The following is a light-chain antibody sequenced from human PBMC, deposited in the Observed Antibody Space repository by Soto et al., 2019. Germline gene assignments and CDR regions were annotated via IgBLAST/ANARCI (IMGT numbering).Light chain of an antibody. V-gene: IGKV4-1*01. CDR1: QSILYSSTNRNH. J-gene: IGKJ5*01. Sequence: DIVMTQSPDSLAVSLGERATINCKSSQSILYSSTNRNHLAWYQQKPGQPPKLLIYWASTRESGVPDRFSGSGSGTDFTLTISSLQAEDVAVSHCQQYYSNPITFGQGTRLEIK. CDR2: WAS. CDR3: QQYYSNPIT.